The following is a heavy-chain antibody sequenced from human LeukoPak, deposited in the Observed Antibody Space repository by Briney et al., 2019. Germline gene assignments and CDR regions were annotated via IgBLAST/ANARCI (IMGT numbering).Heavy chain of an antibody. J-gene: IGHJ4*02. CDR3: ARVIRAAPGKGYFDY. CDR2: ISGSGGST. CDR1: GFIFSTYA. Sequence: PGGSLRLSCATSGFIFSTYALSWVRQPPGRGLEWASSISGSGGSTYHADSVKGRFTISRDSSKNTLYLQMNSLRAEDTAIYYCARVIRAAPGKGYFDYWGQGTLVTVSS. V-gene: IGHV3-23*01. D-gene: IGHD6-13*01.